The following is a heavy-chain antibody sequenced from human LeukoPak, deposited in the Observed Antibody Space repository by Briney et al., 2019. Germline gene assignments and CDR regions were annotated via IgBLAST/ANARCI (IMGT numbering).Heavy chain of an antibody. CDR3: ARAPAYSSGWYRGNWFDP. CDR1: GYTFTSYD. J-gene: IGHJ5*02. Sequence: ASVKVSCKASGYTFTSYDINWVRQATGQGLEWMGWMNPNSGNTGYAQKFQDRVTMTRNTSISTAYMELSSLRSEDTAVYYCARAPAYSSGWYRGNWFDPWGQGTLVTVSS. D-gene: IGHD6-19*01. CDR2: MNPNSGNT. V-gene: IGHV1-8*01.